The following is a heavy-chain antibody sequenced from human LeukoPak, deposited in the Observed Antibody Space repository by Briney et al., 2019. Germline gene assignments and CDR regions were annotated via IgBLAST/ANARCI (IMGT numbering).Heavy chain of an antibody. Sequence: GGTLRLSCSAAGFTFSDYAMHWVRQAPGKGLDWVAVISSDGTNKYYAESVRGRFSISIVNFANPLYLYMNSLTGADTSVYYCTLTTLAVVYYFDYWGQGTLVTVSS. CDR1: GFTFSDYA. V-gene: IGHV3-30*04. CDR2: ISSDGTNK. CDR3: TLTTLAVVYYFDY. J-gene: IGHJ4*02. D-gene: IGHD1/OR15-1a*01.